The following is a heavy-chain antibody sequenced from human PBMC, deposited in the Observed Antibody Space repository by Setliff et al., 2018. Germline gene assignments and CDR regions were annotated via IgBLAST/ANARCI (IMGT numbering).Heavy chain of an antibody. Sequence: GGSLRLSCAASGFTFSSYAMHWVRQAPGKGLEYVSAISSNGGSTYYADSVKGRFPISRDNSKNTLYLQMGSLRAEDMAVYYCARSGAAPGYFDYWGQGTLVTVSS. CDR1: GFTFSSYA. J-gene: IGHJ4*02. CDR3: ARSGAAPGYFDY. V-gene: IGHV3-64*02. CDR2: ISSNGGST. D-gene: IGHD6-13*01.